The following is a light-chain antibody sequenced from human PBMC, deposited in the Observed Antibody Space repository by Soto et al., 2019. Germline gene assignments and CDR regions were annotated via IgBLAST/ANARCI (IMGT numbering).Light chain of an antibody. V-gene: IGLV2-14*01. CDR3: SSYTSSITVDVV. Sequence: QAVVTQPASVSGSPGQSITISCTGTSSDVGGYDYVSWYQHFPGKAPKPIIYEVSNRPSGVSNRFSGSKSGNTASLTISGLQAEDEADYYCSSYTSSITVDVVFGGGTKLTVL. CDR1: SSDVGGYDY. CDR2: EVS. J-gene: IGLJ2*01.